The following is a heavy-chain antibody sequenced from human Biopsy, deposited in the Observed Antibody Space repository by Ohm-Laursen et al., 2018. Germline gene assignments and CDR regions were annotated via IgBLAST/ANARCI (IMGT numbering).Heavy chain of an antibody. J-gene: IGHJ4*02. Sequence: GASVKVSCKASGYTFTSHDINWVRQATGQGPEWMGWMSPNTGNTVYAQRFQDRVTMTSDTSTGTAYMELASLTSDDTAAYFCARWETTLGRSLDSWGQGTLVAVSS. CDR1: GYTFTSHD. CDR3: ARWETTLGRSLDS. D-gene: IGHD1-26*01. V-gene: IGHV1-8*01. CDR2: MSPNTGNT.